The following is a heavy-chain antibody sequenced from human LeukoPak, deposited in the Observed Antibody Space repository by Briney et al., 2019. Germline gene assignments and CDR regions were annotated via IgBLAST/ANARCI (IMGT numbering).Heavy chain of an antibody. D-gene: IGHD2-15*01. CDR1: GGSFSGYY. CDR2: INHSGST. J-gene: IGHJ4*02. CDR3: ARSTRISKFDY. V-gene: IGHV4-34*09. Sequence: SETLSLTCAVYGGSFSGYYWSWIRQTPGKGLEWIGEINHSGSTYYNPSLKSRVTISVDTSKNQFSLKLSSVTAADTAVYYCARSTRISKFDYWGQGTLVTVSS.